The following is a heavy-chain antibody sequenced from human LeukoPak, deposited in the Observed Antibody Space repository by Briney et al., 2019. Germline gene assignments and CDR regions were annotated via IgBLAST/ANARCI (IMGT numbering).Heavy chain of an antibody. CDR1: GFTFSSYW. CDR2: IKQDGSEK. Sequence: GGSLRLSCEASGFTFSSYWMTWVRQAPGKGLEWVANIKQDGSEKHYVDSLKGRFTISRDNAKNSLYLQMNSLRAEDTAVYYCAREGPKQWLVDYWGQGTLVTVSS. CDR3: AREGPKQWLVDY. J-gene: IGHJ4*02. D-gene: IGHD6-19*01. V-gene: IGHV3-7*01.